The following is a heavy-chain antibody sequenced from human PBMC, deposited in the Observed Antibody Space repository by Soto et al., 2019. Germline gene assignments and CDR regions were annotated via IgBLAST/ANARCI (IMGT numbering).Heavy chain of an antibody. CDR2: IYYSGST. Sequence: QLQLQESGPGLVKPSETLSLTCTVSGGSISSSNYYWGWIRQPPGKGLEWIGSIYYSGSTYYNPSLKSRVTISVDTSKNQFSLKLSSVTAADTAVYYCAAIIVVVPAARGYFDYWGQGTLVTVSS. J-gene: IGHJ4*02. CDR3: AAIIVVVPAARGYFDY. D-gene: IGHD2-2*01. CDR1: GGSISSSNYY. V-gene: IGHV4-39*01.